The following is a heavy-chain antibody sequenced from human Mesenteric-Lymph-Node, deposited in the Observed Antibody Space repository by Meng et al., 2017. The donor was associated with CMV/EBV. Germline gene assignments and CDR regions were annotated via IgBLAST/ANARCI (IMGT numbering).Heavy chain of an antibody. V-gene: IGHV4-59*08. CDR2: VYFSGNN. Sequence: LTCTVSGGSISGPYWSWIRQPPGKGLEWIGDVYFSGNNNYNPSLKSRVTMSVDTSKNQFSLRLNSVTAADTAVYYCTRRRTSASSFDPWGQGTLVTVSS. D-gene: IGHD2-2*01. CDR3: TRRRTSASSFDP. J-gene: IGHJ5*02. CDR1: GGSISGPY.